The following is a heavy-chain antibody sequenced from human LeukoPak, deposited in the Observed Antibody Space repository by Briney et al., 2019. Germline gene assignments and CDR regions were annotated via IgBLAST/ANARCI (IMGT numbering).Heavy chain of an antibody. CDR2: IYGAGDT. CDR1: GFTVASNY. V-gene: IGHV3-53*01. Sequence: GSLRLSCVASGFTVASNYMSWVRQAPGMGLEWVSFIYGAGDTYYADSVKGRFTISRDNSQNTLYLQMTSLRAEDTAVYYCARTSKGSAPFDSWGQGTLVTVSS. CDR3: ARTSKGSAPFDS. D-gene: IGHD3-10*01. J-gene: IGHJ4*02.